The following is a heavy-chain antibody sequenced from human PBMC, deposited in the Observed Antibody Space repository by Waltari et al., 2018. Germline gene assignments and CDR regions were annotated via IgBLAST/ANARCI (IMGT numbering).Heavy chain of an antibody. CDR3: ARLYDSSAYYNTYLDP. J-gene: IGHJ5*02. Sequence: QVQLVQSGAEVRKPGASVKVSCKASGYTFSNYGIAWVRQAPGHGFEWMGWIRGYNGDTKYAREFEGRLTVTTNTSTNTAHMELRSLRSDDTAVYYCARLYDSSAYYNTYLDPWGQGALVTVSS. V-gene: IGHV1-18*01. D-gene: IGHD3-22*01. CDR2: IRGYNGDT. CDR1: GYTFSNYG.